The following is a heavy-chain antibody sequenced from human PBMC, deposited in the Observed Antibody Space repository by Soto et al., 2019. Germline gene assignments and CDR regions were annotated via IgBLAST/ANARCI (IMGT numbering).Heavy chain of an antibody. CDR2: INPNTGGT. CDR3: AREGPDPWFDT. Sequence: QVQLEQSGAEVKKPGASVKVSCKASGYSFTGYYIHWVRQAPGQGLEWMGWINPNTGGTNYAQKFQGRVTMTRDTSITTAYIDLTSLTSDDTAVYYCAREGPDPWFDTWGQGILVNVAA. CDR1: GYSFTGYY. V-gene: IGHV1-2*02. J-gene: IGHJ5*02.